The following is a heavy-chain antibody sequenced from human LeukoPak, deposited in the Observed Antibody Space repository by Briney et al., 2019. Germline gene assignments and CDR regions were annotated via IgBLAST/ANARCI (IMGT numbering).Heavy chain of an antibody. D-gene: IGHD3-22*01. V-gene: IGHV1-24*01. CDR1: GYTFTSYY. Sequence: GASVKVSCKASGYTFTSYYMHWVRQAPGKGLEWMEGFDPEDGETIYAQKFQGRVTMTEDTSTDTAYMELSSLRSEDTAVYYCATGSGVYYYDSSGSGTFDYWGQGTLVTVSS. CDR3: ATGSGVYYYDSSGSGTFDY. CDR2: FDPEDGET. J-gene: IGHJ4*02.